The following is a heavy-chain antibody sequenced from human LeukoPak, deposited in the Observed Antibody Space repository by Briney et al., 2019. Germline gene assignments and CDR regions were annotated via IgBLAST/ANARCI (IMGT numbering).Heavy chain of an antibody. CDR1: GFTFSSYW. J-gene: IGHJ4*02. CDR2: IKQDGSEK. D-gene: IGHD3-16*02. Sequence: GGSLRLSCAASGFTFSSYWMSWVRQAPGKGLEWVANIKQDGSEKYYVDSVKGRFTISRDNAKNSLYLQMNSLRAEDTAVYYCATGGDYDYVWGSYRLPPWVWGQGTLVTVSS. V-gene: IGHV3-7*01. CDR3: ATGGDYDYVWGSYRLPPWV.